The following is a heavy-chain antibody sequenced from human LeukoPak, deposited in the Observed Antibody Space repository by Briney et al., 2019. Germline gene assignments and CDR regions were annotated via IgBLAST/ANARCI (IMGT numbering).Heavy chain of an antibody. Sequence: GGSLRLSCAASGFTFSSYGMHWVRQAPGKGLEWVAVISYDGSNKYYADSVKGRFTISRDNSQNTLYLQMNSLRAEDTAVYYCAKDGAAATTADYWGQGTLVTVSS. CDR2: ISYDGSNK. J-gene: IGHJ4*02. CDR1: GFTFSSYG. CDR3: AKDGAAATTADY. D-gene: IGHD6-13*01. V-gene: IGHV3-30*18.